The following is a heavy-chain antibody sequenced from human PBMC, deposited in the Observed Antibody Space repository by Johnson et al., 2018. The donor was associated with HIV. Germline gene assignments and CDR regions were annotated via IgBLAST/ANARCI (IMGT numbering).Heavy chain of an antibody. V-gene: IGHV3-66*01. D-gene: IGHD2-21*02. J-gene: IGHJ3*01. CDR1: GFSVSASY. Sequence: VQLVESGGGLVQPGGSLRLSCAASGFSVSASYMSWLRQAPGKALEWVSVIYSDGTTYYADFVKGRFTISRDSSKDTLYLQMNSLRAEDTAVYYCTRGGGAYCGSDCLRTFDVWGQGTMVTVSS. CDR3: TRGGGAYCGSDCLRTFDV. CDR2: IYSDGTT.